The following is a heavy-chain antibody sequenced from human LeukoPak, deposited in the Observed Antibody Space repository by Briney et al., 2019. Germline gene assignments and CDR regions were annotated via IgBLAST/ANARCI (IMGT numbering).Heavy chain of an antibody. Sequence: SETLSLTCTVSGGSISSNNYYWSWIRQPPGKGLEWIGYVYYSGSTNYNPSLKSRVTISVDTSKNQFSLKLSSVTAADTAVYYCAATMVRGVHTHFDYWGQGTLVTVSS. CDR2: VYYSGST. CDR3: AATMVRGVHTHFDY. D-gene: IGHD3-10*01. J-gene: IGHJ4*02. CDR1: GGSISSNNYY. V-gene: IGHV4-61*05.